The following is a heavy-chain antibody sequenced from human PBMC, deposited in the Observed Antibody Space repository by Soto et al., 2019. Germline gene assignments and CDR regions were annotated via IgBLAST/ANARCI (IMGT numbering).Heavy chain of an antibody. CDR3: ARDLRITMVRGVMKQNYYYYGMDV. Sequence: ASVKVSCKASGYIFTSYAMHWVRQAPGQRLEWMGWINAGNGNTKYSQKFQGRVTITRDTSASTAYMELSSLRSEDTAVYYCARDLRITMVRGVMKQNYYYYGMDVWGQGTTLTVSS. D-gene: IGHD3-10*01. J-gene: IGHJ6*02. CDR2: INAGNGNT. CDR1: GYIFTSYA. V-gene: IGHV1-3*01.